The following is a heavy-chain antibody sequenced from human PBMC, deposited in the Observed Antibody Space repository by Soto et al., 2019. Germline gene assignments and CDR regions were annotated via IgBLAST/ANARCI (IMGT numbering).Heavy chain of an antibody. Sequence: QVQLVQSGAEVKKPGASVKVSCKASGYTFTSYAIHWVRQAPGQRLEWMGGINAGNGNTKYSQKFQGRVTITRDTSASTAYMERSSLRSEDTDVYYCAGVTVLRYFDWLGDAFDIWGQGTMVTVSS. CDR1: GYTFTSYA. V-gene: IGHV1-3*01. J-gene: IGHJ3*02. D-gene: IGHD3-9*01. CDR2: INAGNGNT. CDR3: AGVTVLRYFDWLGDAFDI.